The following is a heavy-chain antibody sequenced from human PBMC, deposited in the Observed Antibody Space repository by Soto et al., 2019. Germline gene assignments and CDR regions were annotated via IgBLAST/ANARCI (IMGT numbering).Heavy chain of an antibody. CDR2: IKSKTDGGTT. Sequence: EVQLVESGGGLVKPGGSLRLSCAASGLTFSKAWMSWVRQAPGKGLEWVGRIKSKTDGGTTDYAAPVKARFTITRDESKNTLYLQMNSVKTEDTAVYYCTTDALRFLEWLSYWGQGTLVTVSS. CDR1: GLTFSKAW. D-gene: IGHD3-3*01. J-gene: IGHJ4*02. CDR3: TTDALRFLEWLSY. V-gene: IGHV3-15*01.